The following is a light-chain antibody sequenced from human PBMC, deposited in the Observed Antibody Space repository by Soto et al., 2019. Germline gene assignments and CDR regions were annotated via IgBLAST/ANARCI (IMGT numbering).Light chain of an antibody. CDR3: QHHDSYPNT. CDR2: DAS. Sequence: DIQMTQSPSTLSASVGDRVTITCRASQSISGWLAWYQQKPGKAPNLLIYDASSLESGVPSRFSGSGSGTEFALTRSRLQPADFATYYCQHHDSYPNTFGHATGLEIK. CDR1: QSISGW. V-gene: IGKV1-5*01. J-gene: IGKJ5*01.